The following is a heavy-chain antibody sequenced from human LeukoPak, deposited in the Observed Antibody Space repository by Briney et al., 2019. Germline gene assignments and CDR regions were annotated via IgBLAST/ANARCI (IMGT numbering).Heavy chain of an antibody. J-gene: IGHJ3*02. CDR3: ATDLSGVGAFDI. Sequence: GGSLRLSCAASGFTFSTYWMSWVRQAPGKGLEWVANIKQDGSEKNCVDSVKGRFTISRDNAKNRLYLQMSSLRAEDTAVYYCATDLSGVGAFDIWGQGTMVTVSS. CDR1: GFTFSTYW. D-gene: IGHD3-3*01. V-gene: IGHV3-7*02. CDR2: IKQDGSEK.